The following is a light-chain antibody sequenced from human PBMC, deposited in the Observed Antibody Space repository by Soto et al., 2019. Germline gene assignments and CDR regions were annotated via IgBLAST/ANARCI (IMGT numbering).Light chain of an antibody. CDR1: ISDIGSGYN. J-gene: IGLJ2*01. V-gene: IGLV1-40*01. CDR2: DNN. Sequence: QSVLTQPPSVSGAPGQRVTISCSGSISDIGSGYNVHWYQQLPGTAPKLLIYDNNNRPSGVPDRFSGSKSGTSASLAITWLQAEDEADYYCQSYGTSGVVFGGGTQLTVL. CDR3: QSYGTSGVV.